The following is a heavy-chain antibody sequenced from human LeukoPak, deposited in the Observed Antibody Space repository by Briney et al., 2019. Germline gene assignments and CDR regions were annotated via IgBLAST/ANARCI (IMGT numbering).Heavy chain of an antibody. V-gene: IGHV4-34*01. CDR2: INHSGST. CDR1: GGSFSGYY. J-gene: IGHJ4*02. Sequence: SETLSLTCAVYGGSFSGYYWSWIRQPPGKGLEWIGEINHSGSTNYNPSLKSRVTISVDTSKNQLSLKLSSVTAADTAVYYCASYRSHGSGKGGNYFDYWGQGTLVTVSS. CDR3: ASYRSHGSGKGGNYFDY. D-gene: IGHD3-10*01.